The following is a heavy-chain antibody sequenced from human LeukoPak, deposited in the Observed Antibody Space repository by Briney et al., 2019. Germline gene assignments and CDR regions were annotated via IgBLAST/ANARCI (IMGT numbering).Heavy chain of an antibody. V-gene: IGHV3-30*03. J-gene: IGHJ6*03. D-gene: IGHD3-10*01. Sequence: GGSLRLSCAASGFTFSSYAMSWVRQAPGKGLEWVTLISYDGSNKYYADSVKGRFTISRDNSKNTLYLQMNSLRAEDTAVYYCARRTMVRGVILAYGYMDVWGKGTTVTISS. CDR3: ARRTMVRGVILAYGYMDV. CDR1: GFTFSSYA. CDR2: ISYDGSNK.